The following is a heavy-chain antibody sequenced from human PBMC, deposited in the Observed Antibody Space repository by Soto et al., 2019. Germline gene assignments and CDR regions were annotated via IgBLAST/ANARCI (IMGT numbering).Heavy chain of an antibody. CDR2: INPNSGGT. V-gene: IGHV1-2*02. CDR1: GYTFTGYY. D-gene: IGHD3-3*01. J-gene: IGHJ6*02. Sequence: ASVKVSCKASGYTFTGYYMHWVRQAPGQGLEWMGWINPNSGGTNYAQKFQGRVTMTRDTSISTAYMELSRLRSDDTAVYYCAREGHVDTYYDFWSGYLAPERYYYYYGMDVWGQGTTVTGSS. CDR3: AREGHVDTYYDFWSGYLAPERYYYYYGMDV.